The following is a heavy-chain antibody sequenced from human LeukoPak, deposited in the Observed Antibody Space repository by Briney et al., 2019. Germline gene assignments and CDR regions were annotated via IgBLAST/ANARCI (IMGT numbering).Heavy chain of an antibody. CDR1: GGSISSSSYY. Sequence: SETLSLTCTVSGGSISSSSYYWGWIRQPPGKGLEWIGSIYYSGSTYYNPSLKSRVTISVDTSKNQFSLKLNSVTAADTAVYYCARPHYDSGDYYLSYWGQGNLVTVSS. CDR3: ARPHYDSGDYYLSY. D-gene: IGHD3-22*01. J-gene: IGHJ4*02. V-gene: IGHV4-39*07. CDR2: IYYSGST.